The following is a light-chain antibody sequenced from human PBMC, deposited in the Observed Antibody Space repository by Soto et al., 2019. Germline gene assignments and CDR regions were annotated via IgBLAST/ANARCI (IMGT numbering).Light chain of an antibody. CDR2: AAS. CDR1: QGITKW. CDR3: QQRNTWPLT. Sequence: DIQMTQSPSSVSASVGDRVTITCRASQGITKWLAWYQQKPGKAPKLLIYAASDRATGIPARFSGSGSGTDFTLTISSLEPDDFAVYYCQQRNTWPLTFGGGTKVEI. V-gene: IGKV1-12*01. J-gene: IGKJ4*01.